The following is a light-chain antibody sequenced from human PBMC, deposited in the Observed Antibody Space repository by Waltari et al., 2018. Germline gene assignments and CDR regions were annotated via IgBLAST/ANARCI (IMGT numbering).Light chain of an antibody. Sequence: DIRITPSPSTLSASAGDRVIISCRASQSISKWLAWYQQKPVKSPKLLIYEASTLQSGVPSRFSGTGSGTDFTLTISSLQPDDFATYYCQQYNSYSLLTFGGGTKVEIK. CDR2: EAS. V-gene: IGKV1-5*03. CDR3: QQYNSYSLLT. CDR1: QSISKW. J-gene: IGKJ4*01.